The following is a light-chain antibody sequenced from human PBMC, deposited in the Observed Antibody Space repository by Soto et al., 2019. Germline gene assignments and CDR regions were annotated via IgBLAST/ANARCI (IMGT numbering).Light chain of an antibody. J-gene: IGKJ2*01. Sequence: DIPMTQSPSSLSASVGDRVTISCRASQTISRYLCWYQQKPGKAPKLLIYAASSLQSGVPSRFSGRGSGTDFTLTISSLQPEDFATYYCQQSYSSPRTFGQGTKLEIQ. CDR2: AAS. CDR1: QTISRY. CDR3: QQSYSSPRT. V-gene: IGKV1-39*01.